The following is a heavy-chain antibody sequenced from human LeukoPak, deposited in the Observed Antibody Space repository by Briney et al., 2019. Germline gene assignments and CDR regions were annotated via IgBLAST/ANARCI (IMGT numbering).Heavy chain of an antibody. J-gene: IGHJ3*02. CDR2: IYYSGGT. D-gene: IGHD5-24*01. CDR3: ARHVTISGPYDASDI. V-gene: IGHV4-59*08. CDR1: GDSIGSYY. Sequence: SETLSLTCTVSGDSIGSYYWSWIRQPPGKGLEWIGYIYYSGGTDYNPSLKSRVTISVDTSKNQFSLKLRSVTAADTAVYYCARHVTISGPYDASDIWGQGTMVTVSP.